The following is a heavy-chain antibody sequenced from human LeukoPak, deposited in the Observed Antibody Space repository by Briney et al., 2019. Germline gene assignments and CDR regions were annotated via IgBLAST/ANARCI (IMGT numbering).Heavy chain of an antibody. Sequence: GGSLRLSCAASGLTFSSYAMSWVRQAPGKGLEWVSAISGSGGSTYYADSVKGRFTISRDNSKNTLYLQMNSLRAEDTAVYYCARDRIAVAGGGIDYWGQGILVTVSP. CDR1: GLTFSSYA. D-gene: IGHD6-19*01. CDR2: ISGSGGST. V-gene: IGHV3-23*01. J-gene: IGHJ4*02. CDR3: ARDRIAVAGGGIDY.